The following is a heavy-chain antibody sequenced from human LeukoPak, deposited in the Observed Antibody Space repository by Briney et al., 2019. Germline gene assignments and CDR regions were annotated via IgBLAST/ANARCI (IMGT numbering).Heavy chain of an antibody. J-gene: IGHJ4*02. CDR3: ARHVGVAGTEYYDY. V-gene: IGHV4-59*08. CDR1: GVSISSYY. Sequence: SETLSLTCTVSGVSISSYYWSWIWQPPGKGLEWIGYIYYSGSTNYNPSLKSRVTISVDTSKNQFSLKLSSVTAADTAVYYCARHVGVAGTEYYDYWGQGTLVTVSS. D-gene: IGHD6-19*01. CDR2: IYYSGST.